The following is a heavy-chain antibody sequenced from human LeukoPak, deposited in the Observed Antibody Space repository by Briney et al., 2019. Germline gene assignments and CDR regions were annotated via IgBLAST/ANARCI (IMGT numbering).Heavy chain of an antibody. CDR3: ARDGGLIPDN. V-gene: IGHV3-74*01. D-gene: IGHD3/OR15-3a*01. CDR1: GFPFSTYW. J-gene: IGHJ4*02. CDR2: ISPDGSSR. Sequence: GGSLRLSCAASGFPFSTYWMHCVRQPPGKGLVWVSRISPDGSSRSYADSVKGRFIISRDNAKNTLSLQMNSLTAEDTAVYYCARDGGLIPDNWGKGTLVTVSS.